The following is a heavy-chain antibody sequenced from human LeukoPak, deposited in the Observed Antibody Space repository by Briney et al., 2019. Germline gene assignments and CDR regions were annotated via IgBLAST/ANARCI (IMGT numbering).Heavy chain of an antibody. J-gene: IGHJ5*02. D-gene: IGHD3-3*01. V-gene: IGHV3-33*06. CDR2: IWYDGSNK. CDR1: GFTFSSYG. Sequence: GGSLRLSCAASGFTFSSYGMHWGREAPGPGLGAVAVIWYDGSNKYYADSVKGRFTISRDNSKKTLYLPMNSLRAEHTAVYYCAKGDYDYEGFDPWGQGALVTVSS. CDR3: AKGDYDYEGFDP.